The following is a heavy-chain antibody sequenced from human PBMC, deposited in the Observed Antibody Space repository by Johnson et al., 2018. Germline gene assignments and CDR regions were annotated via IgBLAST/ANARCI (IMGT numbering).Heavy chain of an antibody. CDR1: GLTFSSNN. CDR2: ISSSSSYI. J-gene: IGHJ3*02. Sequence: EVQLLESGGGLVKPGGSLRLSCVVSGLTFSSNNMNWVRQAPGKGLEWVSSISSSSSYIYYADSVKGRFTISRDNAKNSLFLQMNSLRAEDAAVYFCARGGYYYWNDADAVDIWGQGTMVTVSS. CDR3: ARGGYYYWNDADAVDI. V-gene: IGHV3-21*01. D-gene: IGHD1-1*01.